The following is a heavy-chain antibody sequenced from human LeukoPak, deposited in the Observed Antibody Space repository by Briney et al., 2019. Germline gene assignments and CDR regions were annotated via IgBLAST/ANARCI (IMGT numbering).Heavy chain of an antibody. Sequence: ASVKVSCKASGYTFTSYDINWVRQATGQGLEWMGWMNPNSGNTGYAQKFQGRVTITRNTSISTAYMELSSLRSEDTAVYYCARDTGILDTLDFDYWGQGTLVTVSS. CDR1: GYTFTSYD. CDR3: ARDTGILDTLDFDY. V-gene: IGHV1-8*03. CDR2: MNPNSGNT. J-gene: IGHJ4*02. D-gene: IGHD3/OR15-3a*01.